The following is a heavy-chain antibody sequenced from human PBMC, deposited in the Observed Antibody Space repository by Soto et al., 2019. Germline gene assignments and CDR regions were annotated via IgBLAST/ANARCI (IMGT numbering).Heavy chain of an antibody. V-gene: IGHV3-30*03. D-gene: IGHD5-12*01. J-gene: IGHJ4*02. CDR1: GFTFSNYG. Sequence: QVQVVESGGGVVQPGGSLRLSCEASGFTFSNYGMHWFRQAPGKGLEWVSVISHDGRNKYYADSVKGRFTISRDNSKNTLYLQMISLTAEDTAVYYCGGGLYFFDYCGQGTLVTVSS. CDR3: GGGLYFFDY. CDR2: ISHDGRNK.